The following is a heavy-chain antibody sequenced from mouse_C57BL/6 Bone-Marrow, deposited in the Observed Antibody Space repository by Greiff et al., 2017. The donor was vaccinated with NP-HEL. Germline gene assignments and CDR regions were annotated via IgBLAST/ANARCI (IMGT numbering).Heavy chain of an antibody. CDR2: IDPSDSET. V-gene: IGHV1-52*01. D-gene: IGHD1-1*01. CDR1: GYTFTSYW. CDR3: AREGSSYYWYFDV. Sequence: QVQLQQPGAELVRPGSSVKLSCKASGYTFTSYWMHWVKQRPIQGLEWIGNIDPSDSETHYNQKFKDKATLTVDKSSSTAYMQLSSLTSEDSAVYYCAREGSSYYWYFDVWGTGTTVTVSS. J-gene: IGHJ1*03.